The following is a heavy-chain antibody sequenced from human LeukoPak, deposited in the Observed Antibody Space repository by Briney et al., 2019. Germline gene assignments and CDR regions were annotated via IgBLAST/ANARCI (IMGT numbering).Heavy chain of an antibody. D-gene: IGHD5-12*01. Sequence: GGSLRPSCAASGFTFSNYAMSWVRQAPGKGLEWVSGISDSGDSTYYADSVKGRFTISRDNSKNTLCLQMNSLRAEDTAIYYCAKTKIVATFFDYWGQGTLVTVSS. CDR1: GFTFSNYA. CDR3: AKTKIVATFFDY. J-gene: IGHJ4*02. CDR2: ISDSGDST. V-gene: IGHV3-23*01.